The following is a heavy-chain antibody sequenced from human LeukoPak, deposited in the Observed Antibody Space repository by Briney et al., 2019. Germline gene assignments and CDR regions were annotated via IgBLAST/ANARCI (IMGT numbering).Heavy chain of an antibody. CDR1: GYTFTSYG. J-gene: IGHJ4*02. D-gene: IGHD2-2*01. Sequence: ASVKVSCKASGYTFTSYGISWVRQAPGQGLEWMGWISAYNGNTKYAQKLQGRVTMTTDTSTSTAYMKLRSLRSDDTAVYYCARSRCSSTSCYGDLDYWGQGTLVTVSS. CDR3: ARSRCSSTSCYGDLDY. CDR2: ISAYNGNT. V-gene: IGHV1-18*01.